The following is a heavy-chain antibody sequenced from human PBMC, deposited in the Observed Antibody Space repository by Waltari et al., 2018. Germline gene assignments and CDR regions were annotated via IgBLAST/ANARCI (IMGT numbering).Heavy chain of an antibody. CDR2: ISGGSDYI. CDR1: GFSFRSYG. D-gene: IGHD2-21*02. V-gene: IGHV3-23*01. J-gene: IGHJ4*02. Sequence: EVQLLESGGGLVTPGGSLSLSCPAYGFSFRSYGMSWVRQAPGKGPEWVSAISGGSDYIYYADSVRGRFTISRDNSKNTLYLQMSSLKAEDTAVYYCAKGGVVTAWDEYWGQGTLVTVSS. CDR3: AKGGVVTAWDEY.